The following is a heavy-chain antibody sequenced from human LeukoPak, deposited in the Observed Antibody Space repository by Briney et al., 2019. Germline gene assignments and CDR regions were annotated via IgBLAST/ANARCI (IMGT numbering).Heavy chain of an antibody. CDR1: GYTFTNYW. CDR2: IYPGDSDT. Sequence: GESLKISCKGSGYTFTNYWIGWVRQMPGKGLEWMGIIYPGDSDTRYSPSFQGQVTISADKSITTAYLQWSSLKTSDTAMYYCARLLGVGGSYQNYYFDYWGQGTLVTVSS. V-gene: IGHV5-51*01. J-gene: IGHJ4*02. CDR3: ARLLGVGGSYQNYYFDY. D-gene: IGHD3-16*01.